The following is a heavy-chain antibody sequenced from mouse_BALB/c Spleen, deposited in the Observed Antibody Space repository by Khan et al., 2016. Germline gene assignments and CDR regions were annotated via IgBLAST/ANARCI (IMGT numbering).Heavy chain of an antibody. V-gene: IGHV2-9-2*01. CDR2: IWTGGGT. J-gene: IGHJ3*01. CDR3: VGHQLWLRGFAY. Sequence: VQLQESGPGLVAPSQSLSITCTVSGFSLTTYDISWIRQPPGMGLEWLGVIWTGGGTNYNSAFMARLSISKDNTKSQVFFKMNSLHTDDSAIYYCVGHQLWLRGFAYWGQGTLVTVSA. CDR1: GFSLTTYD. D-gene: IGHD3-1*01.